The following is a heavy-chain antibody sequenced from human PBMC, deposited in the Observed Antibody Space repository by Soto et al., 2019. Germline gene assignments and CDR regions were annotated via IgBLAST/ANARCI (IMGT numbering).Heavy chain of an antibody. CDR3: ARQSGPGDYFDY. CDR1: GGSISSSSYY. J-gene: IGHJ4*02. Sequence: SETLSLTCTVSGGSISSSSYYWGWIRQPPGKGLEWIGSIYYSGSTYYNPSLKSRVTISVDTSKNQFSLKLSSVTAADTAVYYCARQSGPGDYFDYWGQGTLVTVSS. D-gene: IGHD3-10*01. CDR2: IYYSGST. V-gene: IGHV4-39*01.